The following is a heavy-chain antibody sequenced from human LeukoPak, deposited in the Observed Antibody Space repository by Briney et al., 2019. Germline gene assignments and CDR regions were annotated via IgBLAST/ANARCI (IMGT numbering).Heavy chain of an antibody. CDR1: GFTFSSYA. V-gene: IGHV3-23*01. J-gene: IGHJ3*02. CDR2: ISASGGST. Sequence: GGSLRLSCAASGFTFSSYAMSWVRQAPGKGLEWVSAISASGGSTYYADSVKGRFTISRDNSKNTLYLQMNSLRAEDTAVYYCARGDSSGFDIWGQGTMVTVSS. CDR3: ARGDSSGFDI. D-gene: IGHD3-22*01.